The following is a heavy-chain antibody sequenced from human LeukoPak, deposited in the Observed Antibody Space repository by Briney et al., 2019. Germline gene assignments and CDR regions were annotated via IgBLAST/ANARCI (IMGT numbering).Heavy chain of an antibody. CDR1: GGPISSYY. CDR3: ARDTSLSGDYYGSGSPLGAFDI. Sequence: SETLSLTCTVSGGPISSYYWSWIRQPAGKGLEWIGRIYTSGSTNYNPSLKSRVTMSAHTSKNQFSLKLRSVTAADTAAYYCARDTSLSGDYYGSGSPLGAFDIWGQGTMVTVSS. J-gene: IGHJ3*02. D-gene: IGHD3-10*01. V-gene: IGHV4-4*07. CDR2: IYTSGST.